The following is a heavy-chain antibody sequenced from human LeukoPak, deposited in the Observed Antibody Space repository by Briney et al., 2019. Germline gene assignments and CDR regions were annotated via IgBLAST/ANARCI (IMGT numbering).Heavy chain of an antibody. V-gene: IGHV4-61*02. CDR3: AREGQLVALNYYYYYTMDV. D-gene: IGHD6-6*01. CDR1: GDSINSGTDY. CDR2: MYTSGST. J-gene: IGHJ6*02. Sequence: SQTLSLTCTVSGDSINSGTDYWTWIRQPAGTGLEWIGRMYTSGSTNYNPSLKGRVTMSVDTSKNQLSLKLSSVTAADTAVYYCAREGQLVALNYYYYYTMDVWGQGTTVTVSS.